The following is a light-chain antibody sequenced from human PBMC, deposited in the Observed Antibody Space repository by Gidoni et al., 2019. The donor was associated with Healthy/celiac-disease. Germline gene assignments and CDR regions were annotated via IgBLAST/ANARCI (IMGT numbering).Light chain of an antibody. CDR2: AAS. CDR1: QSVSSY. J-gene: IGKJ4*01. V-gene: IGKV3-11*01. CDR3: QQRSNWPLT. Sequence: EIVLTQSQATLSLSPGERATLSCRASQSVSSYLAWYPQKPGQAPRLLIYAASNRATGIPARFIGSGSGTDFTLTISSLEPEDFAVYYCQQRSNWPLTFGGXTKVEIK.